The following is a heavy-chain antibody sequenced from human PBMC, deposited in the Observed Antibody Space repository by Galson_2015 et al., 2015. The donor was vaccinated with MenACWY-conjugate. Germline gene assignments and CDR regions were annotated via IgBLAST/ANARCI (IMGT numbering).Heavy chain of an antibody. D-gene: IGHD3-22*01. CDR1: GFTFSSYS. CDR2: ISSSSSTI. CDR3: ARNYYDSSGPSSY. J-gene: IGHJ4*02. V-gene: IGHV3-48*04. Sequence: SLRLACAASGFTFSSYSMNWVRQAPGKGLEWVSYISSSSSTINYADSVKGRFTISRDNAKNSLYLQMNSLRAEDTAVYYCARNYYDSSGPSSYWGQGTLDTVSS.